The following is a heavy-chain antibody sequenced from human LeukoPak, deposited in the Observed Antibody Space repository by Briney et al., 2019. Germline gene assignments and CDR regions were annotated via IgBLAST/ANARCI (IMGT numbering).Heavy chain of an antibody. V-gene: IGHV4-39*07. D-gene: IGHD3-3*01. CDR2: IYYSGST. CDR3: AATPRYDSRLWFDP. CDR1: GGSISSSSYY. J-gene: IGHJ5*02. Sequence: SETLSLTCTVSGGSISSSSYYWGWIRQPPGKGLEWIGSIYYSGSTYYNPSLKSRVTISVDTSKNQFSLKLSSVTAADTAVYYCAATPRYDSRLWFDPWGQGTLVTVSS.